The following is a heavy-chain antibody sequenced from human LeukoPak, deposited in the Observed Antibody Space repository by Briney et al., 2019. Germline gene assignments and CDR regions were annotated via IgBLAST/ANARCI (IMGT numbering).Heavy chain of an antibody. CDR2: IYYSGST. J-gene: IGHJ5*02. Sequence: SETLSLTCTVSGGSISSGGYYWSWIRQHPGKGLEWIGYIYYSGSTYYNPSLKSRVTISVDTSKNQFSLKLSSVTAADTAVYYCARRGSSGWYQDNWFDPWGQGTLVTVSS. V-gene: IGHV4-31*03. D-gene: IGHD6-19*01. CDR3: ARRGSSGWYQDNWFDP. CDR1: GGSISSGGYY.